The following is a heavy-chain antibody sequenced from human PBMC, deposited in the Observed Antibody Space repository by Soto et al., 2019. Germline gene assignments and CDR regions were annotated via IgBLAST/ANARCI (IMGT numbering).Heavy chain of an antibody. CDR1: GGTFSSYA. J-gene: IGHJ6*02. CDR3: ASHLPYYDFWSGYYTGNYSYYYYYGMDV. Sequence: SVKVSCKASGGTFSSYAISWVRQAHGQGXEWMGGIIPIFGTANYAQKFQGRVTITADESTSTAYMELSSLRSEDTAVYYCASHLPYYDFWSGYYTGNYSYYYYYGMDVWGQGTTVTVCS. V-gene: IGHV1-69*13. CDR2: IIPIFGTA. D-gene: IGHD3-3*01.